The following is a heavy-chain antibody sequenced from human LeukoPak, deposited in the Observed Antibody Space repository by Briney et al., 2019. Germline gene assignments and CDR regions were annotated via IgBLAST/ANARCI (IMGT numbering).Heavy chain of an antibody. V-gene: IGHV1-8*01. CDR3: ARGSGYADY. D-gene: IGHD3-22*01. Sequence: ASVKVSCKAARYTFSSYDINWVRQAPGQGLEWMGWMNPDSGNTGYEQKFQGRVTMTRNTSISTAYMELSSLRSEDTAVYYCARGSGYADYWGQGTLVTVSS. CDR2: MNPDSGNT. J-gene: IGHJ4*02. CDR1: RYTFSSYD.